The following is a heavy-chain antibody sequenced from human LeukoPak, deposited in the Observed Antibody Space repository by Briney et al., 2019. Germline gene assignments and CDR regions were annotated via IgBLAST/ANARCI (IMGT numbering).Heavy chain of an antibody. CDR2: ISYDGSNE. D-gene: IGHD3-10*01. CDR3: ARPLMYYYGSETYFWFDP. Sequence: GGSLRLSCAASGFTFSSYVMHWVRQAPGKGLEWVAIISYDGSNEYYADSVKGRFTISRDNSKNTLYLQMNSLRAADTAVYYCARPLMYYYGSETYFWFDPWGQGTLVTVSS. J-gene: IGHJ5*02. CDR1: GFTFSSYV. V-gene: IGHV3-30*04.